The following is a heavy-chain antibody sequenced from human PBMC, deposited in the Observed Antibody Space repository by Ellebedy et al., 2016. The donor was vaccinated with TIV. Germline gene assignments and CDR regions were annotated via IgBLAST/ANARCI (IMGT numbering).Heavy chain of an antibody. J-gene: IGHJ3*02. D-gene: IGHD3-10*01. CDR1: GGTFSSYA. CDR2: IIPIFGTA. V-gene: IGHV1-69*05. Sequence: SVKVSXKASGGTFSSYAISWVRQAPGQGLEWMGGIIPIFGTANYAQKLQGRVTMTTDTSTSTAYMELRSLRSDDTAVYYCARLWFGDSLGDIWGQGTMVTVSS. CDR3: ARLWFGDSLGDI.